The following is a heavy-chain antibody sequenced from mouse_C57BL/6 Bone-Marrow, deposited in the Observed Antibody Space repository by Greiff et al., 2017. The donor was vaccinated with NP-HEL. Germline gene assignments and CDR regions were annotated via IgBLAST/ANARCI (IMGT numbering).Heavy chain of an antibody. CDR2: IYPRSGNT. D-gene: IGHD1-1*01. V-gene: IGHV1-81*01. J-gene: IGHJ1*03. Sequence: QVQLQQSGAELARPGASVKLSCKASGYTFTSSGISWVKQRTGQGLEWIGEIYPRSGNTYYNEKFKGKATLTADKSSSTAYMELRSLTSEDSAVYFCARPPLYYGSSHYWYFDVWGTGTTVTVSS. CDR3: ARPPLYYGSSHYWYFDV. CDR1: GYTFTSSG.